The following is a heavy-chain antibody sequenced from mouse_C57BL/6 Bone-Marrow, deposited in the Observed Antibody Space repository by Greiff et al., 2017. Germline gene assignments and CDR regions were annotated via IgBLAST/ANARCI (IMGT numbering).Heavy chain of an antibody. V-gene: IGHV1-85*01. CDR3: ARYYYGSSLRLFDY. D-gene: IGHD1-1*01. CDR1: GYTFTSYD. J-gene: IGHJ2*01. CDR2: ISPRDGST. Sequence: QVQLQQSGPELVKPGASVKLSCTASGYTFTSYDINWVKQRPGQGLEWIGWISPRDGSTKYNEKFKGTATLTVDTSSSTAYMELHSLTSEDSSVYFCARYYYGSSLRLFDYWGQGTTLTVSS.